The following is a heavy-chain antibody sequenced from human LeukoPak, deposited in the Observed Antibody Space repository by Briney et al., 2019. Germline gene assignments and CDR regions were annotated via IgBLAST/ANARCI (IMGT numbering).Heavy chain of an antibody. V-gene: IGHV4-34*12. CDR1: GDSISSYY. Sequence: SETLSLTCTVSGDSISSYYWTWIRQPPGKGLEWIGEIIHSGITNYNPSLKSRVTISQDTTKNQFSLKLSSVTAADTALYYCILGEVAGDYFQHWGQGNLVTVSS. J-gene: IGHJ1*01. CDR3: ILGEVAGDYFQH. CDR2: IIHSGIT. D-gene: IGHD6-19*01.